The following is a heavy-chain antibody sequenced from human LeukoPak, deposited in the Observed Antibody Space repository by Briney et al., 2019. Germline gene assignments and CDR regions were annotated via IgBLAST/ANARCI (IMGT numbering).Heavy chain of an antibody. CDR3: ARKGIGSSRYQNMDV. J-gene: IGHJ6*03. Sequence: GGSLRLSCAASGFTFSSYAMSWVRQAPGKGPEWVSTISVDGGRTYYADSVKGRFTVSRDTSKNTLYLQMNSLRAEDTAVYYCARKGIGSSRYQNMDVWGKGTTVTVSS. V-gene: IGHV3-23*01. CDR2: ISVDGGRT. D-gene: IGHD6-25*01. CDR1: GFTFSSYA.